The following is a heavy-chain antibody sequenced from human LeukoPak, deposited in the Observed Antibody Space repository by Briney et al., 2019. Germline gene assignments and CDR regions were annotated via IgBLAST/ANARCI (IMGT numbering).Heavy chain of an antibody. CDR1: GFTVSSNY. Sequence: GGSLRLSCAASGFTVSSNYMSWIRQAPGKGLEWVSVIYTGGDTDYADSVKGRFTISGDNSKNTPYLQLNSLRAGDTAVYYCARAMIGTPSYFDNWGQGALVTVSS. CDR3: ARAMIGTPSYFDN. J-gene: IGHJ4*02. CDR2: IYTGGDT. V-gene: IGHV3-53*01. D-gene: IGHD2-21*01.